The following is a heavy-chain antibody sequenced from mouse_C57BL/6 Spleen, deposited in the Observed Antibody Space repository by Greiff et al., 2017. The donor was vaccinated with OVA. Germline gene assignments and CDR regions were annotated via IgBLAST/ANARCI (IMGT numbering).Heavy chain of an antibody. Sequence: DVKLQESGPGLVKPSQSLSLTCSVTGYSITSGYYWNWIRQFPGNKLEWMGYISYDGSNNYNPSLKNRISITRDTSKNQFFLKLNSVTTEDTATYYCAREAIYYYGSSSAWFAYWGQGTLVTVSA. CDR1: GYSITSGYY. J-gene: IGHJ3*01. CDR2: ISYDGSN. CDR3: AREAIYYYGSSSAWFAY. V-gene: IGHV3-6*01. D-gene: IGHD1-1*01.